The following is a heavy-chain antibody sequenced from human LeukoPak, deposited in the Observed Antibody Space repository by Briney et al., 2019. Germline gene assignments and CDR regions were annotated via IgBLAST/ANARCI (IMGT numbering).Heavy chain of an antibody. D-gene: IGHD3-3*01. CDR3: ARTGFDLGSGYYGARYFFDY. J-gene: IGHJ4*02. V-gene: IGHV3-11*01. CDR1: GSTFSDYY. CDR2: AGSSGSPM. Sequence: PGGSLRLSCAASGSTFSDYYMSWIRQAPGKGLEWISYAGSSGSPMNYADSVKGRFTISKDNAKNSLYLQMNSLRAEDTAMYYCARTGFDLGSGYYGARYFFDYCGQGTLVTVSS.